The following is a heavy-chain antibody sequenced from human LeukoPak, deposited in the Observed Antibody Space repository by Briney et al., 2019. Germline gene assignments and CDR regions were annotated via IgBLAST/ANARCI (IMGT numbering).Heavy chain of an antibody. Sequence: PSETLSLTCTVSGGSISSSSYYWGWIRQPPGKGLEWIGSIYYSGSTYYNPSLKSRVTISVDTSKNQFSLKLSSVTAADTAVYYCARHFQTQYYYYYMDVWGKGTTVTVSS. V-gene: IGHV4-39*01. J-gene: IGHJ6*03. CDR1: GGSISSSSYY. CDR3: ARHFQTQYYYYYMDV. CDR2: IYYSGST.